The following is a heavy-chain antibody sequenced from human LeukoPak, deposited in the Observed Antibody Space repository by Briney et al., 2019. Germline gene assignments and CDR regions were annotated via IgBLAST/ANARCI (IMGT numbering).Heavy chain of an antibody. J-gene: IGHJ2*01. CDR1: GGSISSSSYY. V-gene: IGHV4-39*07. CDR2: IYYSGST. CDR3: ARGPRYSYGHYWYFDL. D-gene: IGHD5-18*01. Sequence: PSETLSLTCTVSGGSISSSSYYWGWIRQPPGKGLEWIGSIYYSGSTNYNPSLKSRVTISVDTSKNQFSLKLSSVTAADTAVYYCARGPRYSYGHYWYFDLWGRGTLVTVSS.